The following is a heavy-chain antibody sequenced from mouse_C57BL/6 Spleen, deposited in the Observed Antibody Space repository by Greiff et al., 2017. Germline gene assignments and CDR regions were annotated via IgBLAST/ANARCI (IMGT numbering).Heavy chain of an antibody. Sequence: EVQLVESGGGLVKPGGSLKLSCAASGFTFSDYGMHWVRQAPEKGLEWVAYISSGSRTIYYADTVKGRFTISRDNAKNTLFLQMTSLRSEDTAMYYCARNYYGNLYYAMDYWGQGTSVTVSS. CDR2: ISSGSRTI. V-gene: IGHV5-17*01. D-gene: IGHD2-1*01. CDR3: ARNYYGNLYYAMDY. CDR1: GFTFSDYG. J-gene: IGHJ4*01.